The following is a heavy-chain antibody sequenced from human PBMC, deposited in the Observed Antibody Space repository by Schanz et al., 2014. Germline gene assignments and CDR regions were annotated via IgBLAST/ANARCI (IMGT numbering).Heavy chain of an antibody. J-gene: IGHJ5*02. V-gene: IGHV1-8*01. Sequence: QVQLVQSGAEVKKPGSSVKVSCTASGGTFSNDDINWVRQAIGQGPEWMGWMQPDSGKTHYAEKFQGRVAMTRDVSISTAYMELSSLASEDTAVYYCARGQRRTIGRPFGPWGQGTLVTVSS. CDR2: MQPDSGKT. CDR3: ARGQRRTIGRPFGP. D-gene: IGHD6-25*01. CDR1: GGTFSNDD.